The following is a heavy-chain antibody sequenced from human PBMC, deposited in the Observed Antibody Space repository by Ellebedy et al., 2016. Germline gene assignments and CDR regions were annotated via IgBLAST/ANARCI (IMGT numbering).Heavy chain of an antibody. Sequence: GESLKISXAASGFTFSDYDMHWVRQAPGGGLELLTLISYDGTNQFYADSVNGRFTVSRDNSGNTLYLEMNSLRVEDTAVYYCARFDIPVTGTDGDYWGQGTLVTVSS. V-gene: IGHV3-30*03. J-gene: IGHJ4*02. CDR3: ARFDIPVTGTDGDY. CDR1: GFTFSDYD. D-gene: IGHD6-19*01. CDR2: ISYDGTNQ.